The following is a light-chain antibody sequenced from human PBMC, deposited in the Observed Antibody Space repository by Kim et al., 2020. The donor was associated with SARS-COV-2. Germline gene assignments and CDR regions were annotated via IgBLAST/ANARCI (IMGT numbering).Light chain of an antibody. CDR3: SSYTSSSTLV. J-gene: IGLJ2*01. CDR1: SSDVGSYNR. V-gene: IGLV2-18*02. Sequence: QSALTQPPSVSGSPGQSVTISCTGTSSDVGSYNRVSWYQQPPGTAPKLMIYEVSNRPSGVPDRFSGSKSVNTASLTISGLQAEDEADYYCSSYTSSSTLVFGGGTQLTVL. CDR2: EVS.